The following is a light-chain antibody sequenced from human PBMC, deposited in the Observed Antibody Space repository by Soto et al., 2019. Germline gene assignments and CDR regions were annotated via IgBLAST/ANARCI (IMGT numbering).Light chain of an antibody. V-gene: IGKV3-20*01. CDR2: GAS. CDR3: QPYGSSPPWT. CDR1: LSVSSSY. J-gene: IGKJ1*01. Sequence: EIVLTQSPGTLSLSPGERATLSCRGSLSVSSSYLAWYQQKPGQAPRLLIYGASSRATGIPDRFSGSGSGTDFTLTISRPEPEDFAVYYCQPYGSSPPWTFGLGTKVEIK.